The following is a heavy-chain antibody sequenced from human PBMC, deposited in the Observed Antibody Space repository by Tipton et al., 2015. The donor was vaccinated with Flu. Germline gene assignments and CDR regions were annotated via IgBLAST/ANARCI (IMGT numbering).Heavy chain of an antibody. Sequence: QSGAEVKKPGASVKVSCKASGYTFTGYYMHWVRQAPGQGLEWMGWINPNSGVTNYAQKFQGRVTMTRDTSISTAYMELSRLRSDDTAVYFCGSGRGFSYAGGYYMDVWGKGTTVTVSS. CDR1: GYTFTGYY. CDR3: GSGRGFSYAGGYYMDV. D-gene: IGHD5-18*01. J-gene: IGHJ6*03. CDR2: INPNSGVT. V-gene: IGHV1-2*02.